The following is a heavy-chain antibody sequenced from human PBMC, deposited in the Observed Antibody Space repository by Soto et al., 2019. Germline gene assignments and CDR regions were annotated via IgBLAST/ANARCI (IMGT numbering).Heavy chain of an antibody. J-gene: IGHJ6*02. CDR1: GFTFSSYS. CDR3: ARDNWNYGYYYGMDV. CDR2: ISSSSSTI. D-gene: IGHD1-7*01. V-gene: IGHV3-48*02. Sequence: GGSLRLSCAASGFTFSSYSMNWVRQAPGKGLEWVSYISSSSSTIYYADSVKGRFTISRDNAKNSLYLQMNSLRDEDTAVYYCARDNWNYGYYYGMDVWGQGTTVTVS.